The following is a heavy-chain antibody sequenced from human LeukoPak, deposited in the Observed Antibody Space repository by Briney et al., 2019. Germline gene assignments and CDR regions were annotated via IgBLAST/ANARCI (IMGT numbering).Heavy chain of an antibody. V-gene: IGHV4-4*02. CDR2: FYHSGST. J-gene: IGHJ3*02. Sequence: SETLSLTCAVSGGSISSSNWWSWVRQPPGKGLERIGEFYHSGSTNYNPSLKPRLTISVNKSKNQFSHQLSSVTASVTAVYYCARWYPSAASDAFDSWGQGTMVGVCS. CDR1: GGSISSSNW. D-gene: IGHD2-15*01. CDR3: ARWYPSAASDAFDS.